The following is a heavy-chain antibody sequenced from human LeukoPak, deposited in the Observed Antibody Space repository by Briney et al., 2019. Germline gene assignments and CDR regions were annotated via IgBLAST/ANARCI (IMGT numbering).Heavy chain of an antibody. D-gene: IGHD2-15*01. CDR3: ARGPYCSGGSCYSSYYYFGMDV. J-gene: IGHJ6*02. V-gene: IGHV3-74*01. CDR1: GFTFSSYW. Sequence: GGSLRLSCAASGFTFSSYWLHWVRQAPGKGLVWVSRINSDGSSTSYADSVKGRFTISRDNAKNTLYLQMGSLRAEDMAVYYCARGPYCSGGSCYSSYYYFGMDVWGQGTTVTVSS. CDR2: INSDGSST.